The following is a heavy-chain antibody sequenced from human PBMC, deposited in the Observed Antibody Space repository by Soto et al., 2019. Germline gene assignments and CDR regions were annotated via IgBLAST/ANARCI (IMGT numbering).Heavy chain of an antibody. Sequence: QVQLQESGPGLVKPSQTLSLTCTVSGDSISSGDYYWSWIRQPPGKGLEWIGYIYYSGSTYYNPSRKSRVTRSVDTSKNQFTLKRSSVTAADTSVYYCARAQGSGFLVSWGQGTLVTVSS. CDR2: IYYSGST. CDR3: ARAQGSGFLVS. V-gene: IGHV4-30-4*01. CDR1: GDSISSGDYY. D-gene: IGHD3-10*01. J-gene: IGHJ4*02.